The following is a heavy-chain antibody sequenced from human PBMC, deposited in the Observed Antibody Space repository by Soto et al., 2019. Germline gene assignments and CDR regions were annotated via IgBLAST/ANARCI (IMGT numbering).Heavy chain of an antibody. J-gene: IGHJ4*02. CDR2: PLHSRTT. Sequence: QVQLQESGPGLVKPSGTLSLSCAVSGVSISSTNWWSWVRLAPGEGLAWIGQPLHSRTTPYHPTPMTRVIRSMDPCTHPHSLTLDSATAADAAVYFCARHIEVPTTRGFDYGGQATLVTVCS. D-gene: IGHD2-15*01. CDR3: ARHIEVPTTRGFDY. V-gene: IGHV4-4*02. CDR1: GVSISSTNW.